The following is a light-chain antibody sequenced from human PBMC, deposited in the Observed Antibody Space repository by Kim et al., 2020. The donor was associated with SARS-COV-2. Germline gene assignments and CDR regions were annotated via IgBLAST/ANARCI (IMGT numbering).Light chain of an antibody. Sequence: DFQLTQSPSLLSASVGDRVTITCRASQGISSYLAWYQQKPGKAPKLLIYAASTLQSGVPSRFSGSGSGTEFTLTISSLQPEDFATYYCQQLNSYPLTFGGGTKLEIK. CDR3: QQLNSYPLT. J-gene: IGKJ4*01. V-gene: IGKV1-9*01. CDR2: AAS. CDR1: QGISSY.